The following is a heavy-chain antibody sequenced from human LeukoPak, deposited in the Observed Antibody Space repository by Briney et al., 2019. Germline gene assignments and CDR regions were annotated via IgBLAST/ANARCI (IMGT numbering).Heavy chain of an antibody. CDR1: GYTFTSYY. Sequence: APVKVSCKASGYTFTSYYMHWVRQAPGQGLEWMGIINPSGGTTGYAQKFQGRVTMTRDTSTSTIYMELSSLRSEDTAVYYCARTYFDRTVDVWGQGTTVTVSS. CDR3: ARTYFDRTVDV. CDR2: INPSGGTT. V-gene: IGHV1-46*01. J-gene: IGHJ6*02. D-gene: IGHD3-9*01.